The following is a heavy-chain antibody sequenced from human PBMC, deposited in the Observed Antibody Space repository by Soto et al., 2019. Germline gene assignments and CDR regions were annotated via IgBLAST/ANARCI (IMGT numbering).Heavy chain of an antibody. CDR1: GFTFGSYA. D-gene: IGHD1-20*01. J-gene: IGHJ4*02. CDR2: ISSSGDNT. Sequence: HPGGSLRLSCSASGFTFGSYAMHWVRQAPGKGLEYVSAISSSGDNTYYPDSVKGRFTISRDNSKNTLYLQMSSLRVGDTAVYYCTRHMSPNITEGWTWGQETQVTIAS. V-gene: IGHV3-64D*08. CDR3: TRHMSPNITEGWT.